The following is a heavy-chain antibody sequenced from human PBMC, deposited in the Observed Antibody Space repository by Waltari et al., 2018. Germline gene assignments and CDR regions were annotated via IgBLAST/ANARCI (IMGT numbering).Heavy chain of an antibody. CDR1: GGSISSSSYY. V-gene: IGHV4-39*01. D-gene: IGHD3-10*01. J-gene: IGHJ4*02. CDR2: IYYSGGT. CDR3: ARRLLWFGELFAYFDY. Sequence: QLQLQESGPGLVKPSETLSLTCTVSGGSISSSSYYWGWIRQPPGKGLEWIGSIYYSGGTYYNPSLKSRVTISVDTSKNQFSLKLSSVTAADTAVYYCARRLLWFGELFAYFDYWGQGTLVTVSS.